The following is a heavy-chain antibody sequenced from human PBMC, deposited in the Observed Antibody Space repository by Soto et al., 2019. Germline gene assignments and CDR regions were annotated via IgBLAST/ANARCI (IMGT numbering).Heavy chain of an antibody. J-gene: IGHJ6*02. CDR3: ALDSHYYYGMDV. CDR2: SRNKANSYTA. V-gene: IGHV3-72*01. D-gene: IGHD2-21*01. CDR1: KFTFSDHY. Sequence: EVQLVESGGGLVQPGGSLRLSCAASKFTFSDHYMDWVRQAPGKGLEWVGRSRNKANSYTADYAASVKGRFTISRDDSKNSLYLQMNSLKTEDTAVYYCALDSHYYYGMDVWGQGITVTVSS.